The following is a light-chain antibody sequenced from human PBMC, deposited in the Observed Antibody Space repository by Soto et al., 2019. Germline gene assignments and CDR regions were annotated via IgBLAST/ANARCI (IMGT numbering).Light chain of an antibody. V-gene: IGKV3-15*01. J-gene: IGKJ1*01. CDR1: EFIGDN. CDR3: QQYNNWPPWT. CDR2: GAS. Sequence: DIVMTQSPATLSVSPGDRAILSCRASEFIGDNLAWYQQKSGQSPRLLIYGASTRATAIPARFRGTRSGTEFTLTISGLQFEDVAIYYCQQYNNWPPWTFGQGTRVDIK.